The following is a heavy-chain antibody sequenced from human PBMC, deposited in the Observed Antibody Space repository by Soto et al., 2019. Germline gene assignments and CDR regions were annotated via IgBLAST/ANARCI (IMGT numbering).Heavy chain of an antibody. V-gene: IGHV4-34*01. J-gene: IGHJ4*02. D-gene: IGHD3-3*01. CDR2: INHSGST. CDR3: ARDTIPSTHYFDY. CDR1: GGSFSGYY. Sequence: SETLSLTCAVYGGSFSGYYWSWIRQPPGKGLEWIGEINHSGSTNYNPSLKSRVTISVDTSKNQFSLKLSSVTAADTAVYYCARDTIPSTHYFDYWGQGTLVTVSS.